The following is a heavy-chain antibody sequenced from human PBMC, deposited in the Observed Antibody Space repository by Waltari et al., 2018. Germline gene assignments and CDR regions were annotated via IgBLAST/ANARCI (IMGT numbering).Heavy chain of an antibody. CDR3: ARDHRPHDYGDSSDGMDV. D-gene: IGHD4-17*01. CDR1: GFTFSSYS. CDR2: ISSSSSYI. V-gene: IGHV3-21*01. J-gene: IGHJ6*02. Sequence: EVQLVESGGGLVKPGGSLRLSCAASGFTFSSYSMNWVRQAPGKGLEWVSSISSSSSYIYYADSVKGRFTISRDNAKNSLYLQMNSLRAEDTAVYYCARDHRPHDYGDSSDGMDVWGQGTTVTVSS.